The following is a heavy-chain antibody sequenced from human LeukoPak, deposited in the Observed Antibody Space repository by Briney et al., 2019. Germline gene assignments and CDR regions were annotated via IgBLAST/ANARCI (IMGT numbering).Heavy chain of an antibody. Sequence: GGSLGLSCAASGFTFNSLVMNWVRQAPGKGLEWVSGISGSGVSTYYADSVKGRFTISRDNSKNTLYLQMNSLRAEDTAVYYCAKRLLFGVLMKNAMDVWGQGTTVTVSS. D-gene: IGHD3-3*01. CDR2: ISGSGVST. V-gene: IGHV3-23*01. CDR3: AKRLLFGVLMKNAMDV. J-gene: IGHJ6*02. CDR1: GFTFNSLV.